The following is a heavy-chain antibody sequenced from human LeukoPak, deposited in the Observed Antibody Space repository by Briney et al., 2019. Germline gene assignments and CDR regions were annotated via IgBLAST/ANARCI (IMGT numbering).Heavy chain of an antibody. CDR2: ISSSGSTI. CDR1: GFSFSSYE. Sequence: GGSLRLSCAASGFSFSSYEMNWVRQAPGKGLEWVSYISSSGSTIYYADSVKGRFTMSRDNAKNSLYLQMNSLRAEDTAVYYCARDVGFGGYSRGIFDYWGQGTLVTVSS. J-gene: IGHJ4*02. V-gene: IGHV3-48*03. CDR3: ARDVGFGGYSRGIFDY. D-gene: IGHD3-10*01.